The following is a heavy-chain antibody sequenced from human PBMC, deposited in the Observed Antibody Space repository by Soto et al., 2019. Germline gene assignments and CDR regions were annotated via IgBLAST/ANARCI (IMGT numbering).Heavy chain of an antibody. CDR2: THHSGNT. CDR3: ARTPLL. J-gene: IGHJ4*02. Sequence: SETLSLTCDVSGGSISGSQWWTWVRQPPGKGLEWTAETHHSGNTNYNPSLKSRVTISVDTSKNQFSLKLSSVTAADTAVYYCARTPLLWGQGTLVTVSS. V-gene: IGHV4-4*02. CDR1: GGSISGSQW. D-gene: IGHD1-26*01.